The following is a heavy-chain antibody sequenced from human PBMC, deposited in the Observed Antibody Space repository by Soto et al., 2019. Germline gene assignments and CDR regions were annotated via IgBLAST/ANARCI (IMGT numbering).Heavy chain of an antibody. Sequence: QVQLVQSGAEVKKPGSSVKVSCKASGGTFSSYTISWVRQAPGQGLEWMGRIIPILGIANYAQKFQGRVTITADKPTSTAYMELSSLRSEDTAVYYCARETEGGYYDYWGQGTLVTLSS. D-gene: IGHD3-22*01. CDR2: IIPILGIA. J-gene: IGHJ4*02. V-gene: IGHV1-69*02. CDR1: GGTFSSYT. CDR3: ARETEGGYYDY.